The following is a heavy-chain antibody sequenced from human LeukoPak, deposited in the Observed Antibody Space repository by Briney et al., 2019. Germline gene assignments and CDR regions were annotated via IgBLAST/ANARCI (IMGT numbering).Heavy chain of an antibody. D-gene: IGHD6-13*01. V-gene: IGHV1-2*02. CDR1: GYTFTGYY. J-gene: IGHJ4*02. CDR2: INPNSGGT. Sequence: ASVKVSCKASGYTFTGYYVHWVRQAPGQGLEWMGWINPNSGGTDYSQKFQGRVTMTRDTSISTAHMELSSLRSDDRAVYYCVRDAIAAAGTGGWGQGTLVTVSS. CDR3: VRDAIAAAGTGG.